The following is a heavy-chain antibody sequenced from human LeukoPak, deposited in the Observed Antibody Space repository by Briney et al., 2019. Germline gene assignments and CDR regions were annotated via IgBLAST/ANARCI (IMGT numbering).Heavy chain of an antibody. V-gene: IGHV3-21*01. CDR3: ARERGLGRLRPILTGYYDAFDI. CDR2: ISTSSIYI. CDR1: GFTFSSYN. D-gene: IGHD3-9*01. J-gene: IGHJ3*02. Sequence: GGSLRLSCAVSGFTFSSYNMNWVRQAPGKGLEWVSSISTSSIYIYYAESVKGRFTISRDNAKNSLYLQMNSLRAEDTAVYYCARERGLGRLRPILTGYYDAFDIWGQGTMVTVSS.